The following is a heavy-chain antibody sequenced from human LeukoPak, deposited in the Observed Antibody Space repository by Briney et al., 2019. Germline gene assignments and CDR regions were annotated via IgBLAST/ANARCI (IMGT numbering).Heavy chain of an antibody. CDR3: ARASYSYGYSFDY. CDR2: IKQDGSEK. Sequence: GGSLRLSCAASGFTFSSYWMSWVRQAPGKGLEWVANIKQDGSEKYYVDSVKGRFTISRDNAKNSLYLQMNSLRAEDTAVYYCARASYSYGYSFDYWGQGILVTVSS. J-gene: IGHJ4*02. V-gene: IGHV3-7*03. D-gene: IGHD5-18*01. CDR1: GFTFSSYW.